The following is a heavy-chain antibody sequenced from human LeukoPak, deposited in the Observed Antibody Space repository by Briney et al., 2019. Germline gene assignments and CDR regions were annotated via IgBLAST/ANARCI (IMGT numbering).Heavy chain of an antibody. V-gene: IGHV3-30*03. Sequence: GGSLRLSCAASGFTFSTYWMSWVRQAPGKGLEWVAVISYDGSNKYYADSVKGRFTISRDNSKNTLYLQMNSLRAEDTAVYYCARDQGGATYYYYYYMDVWGKGTTVTVSS. CDR2: ISYDGSNK. CDR1: GFTFSTYW. CDR3: ARDQGGATYYYYYYMDV. D-gene: IGHD1-26*01. J-gene: IGHJ6*03.